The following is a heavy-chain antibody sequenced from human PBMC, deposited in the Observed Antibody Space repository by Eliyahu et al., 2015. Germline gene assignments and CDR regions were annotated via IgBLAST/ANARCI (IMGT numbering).Heavy chain of an antibody. CDR2: INHSGST. D-gene: IGHD3-10*01. CDR1: GGSFSGYY. CDR3: ARRRVRGVKPYYYYYGMDV. J-gene: IGHJ6*02. Sequence: QVQLQQWGAGLLKPSETLSLTCAVXGGSFSGYYWSWIRQPPGKGLEWIGEINHSGSTNYNPSLKSRVTISVDTSKNQFSLKLSSVTAADTAVYYCARRRVRGVKPYYYYYGMDVWGQGTTVTVSS. V-gene: IGHV4-34*01.